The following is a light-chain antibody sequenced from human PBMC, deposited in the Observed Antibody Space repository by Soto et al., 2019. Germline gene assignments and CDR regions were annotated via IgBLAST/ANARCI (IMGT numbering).Light chain of an antibody. J-gene: IGKJ4*01. V-gene: IGKV1-17*01. CDR2: SGS. Sequence: DIQMTQSPSSLSAPVGDRVTLRCRASQAIGNDLGWYQRKEGEAPKRLIFSGSSLQSGVPSRFSGSGSGTEFTLTISSLQPEDLATYYCLQYNTFPLTFGGGTKVEIK. CDR1: QAIGND. CDR3: LQYNTFPLT.